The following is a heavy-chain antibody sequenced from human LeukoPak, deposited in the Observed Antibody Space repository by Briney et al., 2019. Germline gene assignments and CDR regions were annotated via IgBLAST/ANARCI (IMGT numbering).Heavy chain of an antibody. CDR1: GFTFGSYG. D-gene: IGHD5-12*01. J-gene: IGHJ5*02. CDR2: ISYDGSNK. Sequence: GGSLRLSCAASGFTFGSYGMHWVRQAPGKGLEWVAIISYDGSNKYYADSVKGRFTISRDNSKNTLYLQMNSLRTEDTAVYYCAKDRYSTHNWFDPWGQGTLVTVSS. V-gene: IGHV3-30*18. CDR3: AKDRYSTHNWFDP.